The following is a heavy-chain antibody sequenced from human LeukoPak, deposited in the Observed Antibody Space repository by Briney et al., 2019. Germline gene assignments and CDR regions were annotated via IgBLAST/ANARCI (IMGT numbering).Heavy chain of an antibody. J-gene: IGHJ4*02. CDR3: ASTGYCIGGSCYSNYFDH. CDR1: GGSISPYY. V-gene: IGHV4-59*08. CDR2: IYFSGST. D-gene: IGHD2-15*01. Sequence: PSETLSLTCIVSGGSISPYYWSWIRQPPGSGLEWIAYIYFSGSTNYNPSLKSRVTVSLDTTRNQVSLKLSSVSAADTAVYYCASTGYCIGGSCYSNYFDHWGQGTLVTVSS.